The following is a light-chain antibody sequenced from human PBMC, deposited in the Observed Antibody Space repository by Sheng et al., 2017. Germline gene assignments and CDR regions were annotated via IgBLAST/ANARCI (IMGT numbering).Light chain of an antibody. CDR1: APTSGQVND. CDR2: GNS. CDR3: QSYDSSLSGVV. V-gene: IGLV1-40*01. J-gene: IGLJ2*01. Sequence: QSVLMQPPSVSWGPQGRGSPSPALGAAPTSGQVNDVHWYQQLPGTAPKLLIYGNSNRPSRVPDRFSGSKSGTSASLAITGLQAEDEADYYCQSYDSSLSGVVFGGGTKLTVL.